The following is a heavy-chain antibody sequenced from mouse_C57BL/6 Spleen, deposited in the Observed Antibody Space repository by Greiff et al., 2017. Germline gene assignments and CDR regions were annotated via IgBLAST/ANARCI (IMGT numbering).Heavy chain of an antibody. CDR3: ARLGYASFWYFDV. J-gene: IGHJ1*03. CDR2: ISSGSSTI. D-gene: IGHD1-1*01. Sequence: EVMLVESGGGLVKPGGSLKLSCAASGFTFRDYGMHWVRPAPEKGLEWVAYISSGSSTIYYADTVKGRFTISRDNAKNTLFLQMTILRSEDTAMYYCARLGYASFWYFDVWGTGTTVTVSS. CDR1: GFTFRDYG. V-gene: IGHV5-17*01.